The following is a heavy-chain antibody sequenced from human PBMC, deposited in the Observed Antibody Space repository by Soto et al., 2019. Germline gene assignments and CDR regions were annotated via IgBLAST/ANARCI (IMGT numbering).Heavy chain of an antibody. Sequence: GGSLRLSCAASGFTFSSYAMHWVRQAPGKGLEWVAVISYDGSNKYYADSVKGRFTISRDNSKNTLYLQMNSLRAEDTAVYYCASSLSHYYDSSGYYFAFDIWGQGTMVTVSS. CDR1: GFTFSSYA. CDR3: ASSLSHYYDSSGYYFAFDI. CDR2: ISYDGSNK. V-gene: IGHV3-30-3*01. J-gene: IGHJ3*02. D-gene: IGHD3-22*01.